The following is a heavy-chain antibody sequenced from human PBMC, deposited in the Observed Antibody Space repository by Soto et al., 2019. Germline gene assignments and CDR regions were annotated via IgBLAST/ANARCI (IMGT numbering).Heavy chain of an antibody. J-gene: IGHJ6*02. CDR1: GGSSTGYY. CDR2: IFYGGNT. CDR3: TRHDGIAKLQNGMGV. Sequence: SETLSLTCTVSGGSSTGYYWSWIRQPPGKGLEWIGYIFYGGNTLYTPSLKSRVTISIDTSRNQFPLKLSSVTAADTAVYYCTRHDGIAKLQNGMGVWGQGTTVTVSS. D-gene: IGHD1-1*01. V-gene: IGHV4-59*01.